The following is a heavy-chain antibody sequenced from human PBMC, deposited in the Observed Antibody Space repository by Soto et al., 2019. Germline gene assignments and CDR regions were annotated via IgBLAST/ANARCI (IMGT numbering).Heavy chain of an antibody. J-gene: IGHJ4*02. CDR2: IIPILGIA. CDR1: GGTFSSYT. V-gene: IGHV1-69*02. CDR3: ASQREYCSSTSCYGGVDY. Sequence: SVKVSCKASGGTFSSYTISWVRQAPGQGLEWMGRIIPILGIANYAQKFQGRVTITADKSTSTAYMELSSLRSEDTAVYYCASQREYCSSTSCYGGVDYWGQGTLVTVSS. D-gene: IGHD2-2*01.